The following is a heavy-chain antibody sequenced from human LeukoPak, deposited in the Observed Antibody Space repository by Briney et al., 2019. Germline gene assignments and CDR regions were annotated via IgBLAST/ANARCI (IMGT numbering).Heavy chain of an antibody. CDR3: AKTVGYGDYVGYFDY. Sequence: GGSLRLSCAASGFTFSSYAMSWVRQAPGKGLEWVSAISGSGGSTYYADSVKGRFTISRDNPKNTLYLQMNSLRAEDTAVYYCAKTVGYGDYVGYFDYWGQGTLVTVSS. CDR2: ISGSGGST. J-gene: IGHJ4*02. CDR1: GFTFSSYA. V-gene: IGHV3-23*01. D-gene: IGHD4-17*01.